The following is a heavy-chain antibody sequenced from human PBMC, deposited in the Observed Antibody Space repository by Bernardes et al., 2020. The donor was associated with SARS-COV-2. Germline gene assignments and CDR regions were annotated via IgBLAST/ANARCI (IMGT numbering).Heavy chain of an antibody. V-gene: IGHV3-74*01. Sequence: GGSLRLSCAASGFTFNNYWMHWVRQAPGKGLVWVSRLKIDGRTTNYADSVKGRFTISRDSAKNTLYLQMNSLRVEDTAVYYCARGARSNSGGYRIDSWGHGTLVTVSS. CDR1: GFTFNNYW. CDR3: ARGARSNSGGYRIDS. CDR2: LKIDGRTT. J-gene: IGHJ5*01. D-gene: IGHD3-22*01.